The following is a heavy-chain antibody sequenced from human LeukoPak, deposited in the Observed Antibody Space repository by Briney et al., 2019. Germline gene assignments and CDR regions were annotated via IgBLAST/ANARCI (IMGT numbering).Heavy chain of an antibody. CDR2: ISGGGENT. CDR3: AKPRAMTTGVGRYFDL. CDR1: GFTFTSYA. V-gene: IGHV3-23*01. J-gene: IGHJ2*01. D-gene: IGHD1-1*01. Sequence: GGSLRLSCGASGFTFTSYAMSWIRRVPGKGLEWVSAISGGGENTYYGDSVKGRFTISRDNSKNTLYLQMNSLRAEDTATYYCAKPRAMTTGVGRYFDLWGRGTLVTVSS.